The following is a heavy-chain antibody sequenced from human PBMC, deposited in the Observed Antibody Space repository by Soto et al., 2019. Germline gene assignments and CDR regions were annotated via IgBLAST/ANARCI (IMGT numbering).Heavy chain of an antibody. CDR2: INQDGSET. V-gene: IGHV3-7*01. Sequence: HPVGSLRLSCASSGFTFSNYGMHWVRQAPGKGLEWVANINQDGSETNYVDSVKGRFTISRDNGRNSLFLQMNSLTAEDSALYYCSRSLDSWGQGTRVTVS. CDR3: SRSLDS. CDR1: GFTFSNYG. J-gene: IGHJ4*02.